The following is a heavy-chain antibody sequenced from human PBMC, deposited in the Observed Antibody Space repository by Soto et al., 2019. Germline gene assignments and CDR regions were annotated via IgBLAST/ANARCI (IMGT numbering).Heavy chain of an antibody. V-gene: IGHV1-18*01. CDR3: ARDSGITIFGVVRDLNYYYYYGMDV. Sequence: QVQLVQSGAEVKKPGASVKVSCKASGYTFTSYGISWVRQAPGQGLEWMGWISAYNGNTNYAQKLQGRVTMTTDTAKSTAYMELRSLRSDDTAVYYCARDSGITIFGVVRDLNYYYYYGMDVWGQGTTVTVS. D-gene: IGHD3-3*01. CDR2: ISAYNGNT. CDR1: GYTFTSYG. J-gene: IGHJ6*02.